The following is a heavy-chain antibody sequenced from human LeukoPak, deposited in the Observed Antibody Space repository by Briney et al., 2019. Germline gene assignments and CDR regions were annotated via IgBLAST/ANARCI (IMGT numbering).Heavy chain of an antibody. CDR1: GGSISSYY. D-gene: IGHD1-1*01. CDR3: ARSHLEAFDI. Sequence: SETLSLTCTVSGGSISSYYWSWIRQPPGKGLEWIGYIYYSGSTNYNPSLKSRVAISVDTSKNQFSLKLSSVTAADTAVYYCARSHLEAFDIWGQGTMVTVSS. J-gene: IGHJ3*02. CDR2: IYYSGST. V-gene: IGHV4-59*01.